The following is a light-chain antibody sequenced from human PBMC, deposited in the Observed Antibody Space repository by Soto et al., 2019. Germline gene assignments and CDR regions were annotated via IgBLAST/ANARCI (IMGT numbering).Light chain of an antibody. V-gene: IGLV2-14*01. CDR3: SSYTSSSPLV. CDR1: SSDVGGYNY. Sequence: QSALTQPATVSGSPGQSITISCTGTSSDVGGYNYVSWYQQHPGKAPKLMIYDVRNRPSGVSNRLSGSKSGNTASLTISGLQAEDEADYYCSSYTSSSPLVFGGGTKLTVL. J-gene: IGLJ2*01. CDR2: DVR.